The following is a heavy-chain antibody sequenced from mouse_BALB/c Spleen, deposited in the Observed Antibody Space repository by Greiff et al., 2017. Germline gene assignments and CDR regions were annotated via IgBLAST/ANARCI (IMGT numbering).Heavy chain of an antibody. J-gene: IGHJ4*01. Sequence: QVQLKESGPGLVQPSQSLSITCTVSGFSLTSYGVHWVRQSPGKGLEWLGVIWSGGSTDYNAAFISRLSISKDNSKSQVFFKMNSLQADDTAIYYCARNKIYCGNYKGYYAMDYGGQGTSVTVSS. CDR2: IWSGGST. CDR1: GFSLTSYG. D-gene: IGHD2-1*01. V-gene: IGHV2-4-1*01. CDR3: ARNKIYCGNYKGYYAMDY.